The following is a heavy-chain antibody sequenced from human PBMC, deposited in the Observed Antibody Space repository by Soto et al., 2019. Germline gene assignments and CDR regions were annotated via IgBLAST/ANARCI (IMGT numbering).Heavy chain of an antibody. CDR3: ARAMPGMDV. Sequence: QVQLVESGGGVVQTGTSLRLSCAGSGFTFSAFAMHWVRQAPGKGLGWVALILSDGSNEAYADSVRGRFTISRDNSKNTLYLQMNSLGVEDTAVYYCARAMPGMDVWGQGTTVTVSS. CDR1: GFTFSAFA. D-gene: IGHD2-2*01. J-gene: IGHJ6*02. V-gene: IGHV3-30-3*01. CDR2: ILSDGSNE.